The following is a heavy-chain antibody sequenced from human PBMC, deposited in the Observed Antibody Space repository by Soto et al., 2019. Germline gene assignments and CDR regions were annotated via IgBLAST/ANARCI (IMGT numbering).Heavy chain of an antibody. D-gene: IGHD3-10*01. V-gene: IGHV2-5*02. CDR3: AHTMATPWLGPHFDY. Sequence: QITLKESGPTLVKPTQTLTLTCTFSGFSLSTSGGGVGRIRQPPGKALEWLAVIYWDDEKLYSPSLNSRLPITTYASKYQVVLTTTHVAPVDTATYYCAHTMATPWLGPHFDYWGQGTLVTASS. CDR2: IYWDDEK. J-gene: IGHJ4*02. CDR1: GFSLSTSGGG.